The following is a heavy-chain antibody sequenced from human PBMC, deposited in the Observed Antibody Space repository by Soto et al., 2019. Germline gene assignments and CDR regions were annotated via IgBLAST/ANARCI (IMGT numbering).Heavy chain of an antibody. Sequence: EVRLEEAGGGFVQPGGSRRVSCSGSGFIFSSFWMNWVRQGPGKGLEWVSRINGDGASLAYAESVRGRFSISRDNVKNTLHLQMNSLGVDDTAVYFCAREGSLGLAVWGRGTTVTVSS. CDR1: GFIFSSFW. V-gene: IGHV3-74*03. CDR2: INGDGASL. J-gene: IGHJ6*02. D-gene: IGHD3-10*01. CDR3: AREGSLGLAV.